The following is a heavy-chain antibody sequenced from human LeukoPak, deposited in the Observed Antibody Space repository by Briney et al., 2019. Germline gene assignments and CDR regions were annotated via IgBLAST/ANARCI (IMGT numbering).Heavy chain of an antibody. D-gene: IGHD5-18*01. Sequence: QSSETLSLTCTVSGGSISSGGYYWSWIRQHPGKGLEWIGYIYYSGSTYYNPSLKSRVTISVDTSKNQFSLKLSSVTAADTAVYYCARYERRGYTYGIEYWGQGTLATVSS. V-gene: IGHV4-31*03. CDR3: ARYERRGYTYGIEY. CDR1: GGSISSGGYY. CDR2: IYYSGST. J-gene: IGHJ4*02.